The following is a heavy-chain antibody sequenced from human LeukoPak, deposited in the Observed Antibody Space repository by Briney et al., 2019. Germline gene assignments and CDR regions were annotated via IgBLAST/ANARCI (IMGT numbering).Heavy chain of an antibody. CDR3: AKSVQLLWFGESSPGY. Sequence: PGGSLRLSFAASGFTFSSYAMSWVRQAPGKGLEWVSAISGSGGSTYYADSVKGRFTISRDNSKNTLYLQMNSLRAEGTAVYYCAKSVQLLWFGESSPGYWGQGTLVTVSS. D-gene: IGHD3-10*01. CDR2: ISGSGGST. V-gene: IGHV3-23*01. CDR1: GFTFSSYA. J-gene: IGHJ4*02.